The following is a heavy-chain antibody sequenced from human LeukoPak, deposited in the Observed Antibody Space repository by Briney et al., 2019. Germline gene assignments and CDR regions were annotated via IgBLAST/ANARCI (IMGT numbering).Heavy chain of an antibody. CDR1: GYDIRNNW. Sequence: KRGESLKISCEGSGYDIRNNWIGWVRQMPGKGLEWVAIIYPGDSETRYTPSFEGQVTISADKSINTAYLQWSSLKASDSAMYYCPSEDEYFQHWGQGTLVTVSS. CDR2: IYPGDSET. V-gene: IGHV5-51*01. J-gene: IGHJ1*01. CDR3: PSEDEYFQH.